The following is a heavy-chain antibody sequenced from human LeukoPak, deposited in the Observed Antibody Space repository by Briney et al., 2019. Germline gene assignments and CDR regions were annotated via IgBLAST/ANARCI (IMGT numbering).Heavy chain of an antibody. CDR1: DGSINSYY. J-gene: IGHJ4*02. CDR2: IYYSGST. V-gene: IGHV4-59*01. CDR3: ARDPLPLDY. Sequence: SETLSLTCSVSDGSINSYYWNWIRRPPGKGLEWIGYIYYSGSTNYNPSLKSRVTISVDTSKNQFSLKLSSVTAADTAVYYCARDPLPLDYWGQGTLVTVSS.